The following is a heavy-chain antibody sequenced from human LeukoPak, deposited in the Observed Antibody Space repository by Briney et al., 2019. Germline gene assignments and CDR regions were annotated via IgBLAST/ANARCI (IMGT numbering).Heavy chain of an antibody. CDR2: INHSGST. CDR1: GGSFSGYY. D-gene: IGHD6-13*01. CDR3: ARDDIAAAGFDY. V-gene: IGHV4-34*01. J-gene: IGHJ4*02. Sequence: SETLSLTCAVYGGSFSGYYWSWIRQPPGMGLEWIGEINHSGSTNYNPSLKSRVTISVDTSKNQFSLKLSSVTAADTAVYYCARDDIAAAGFDYWGQGTLVTVSS.